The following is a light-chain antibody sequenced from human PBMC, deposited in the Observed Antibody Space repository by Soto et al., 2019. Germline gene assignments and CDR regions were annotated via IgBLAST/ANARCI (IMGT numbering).Light chain of an antibody. V-gene: IGKV3-11*01. CDR2: DAS. Sequence: EIMLTQSPATLSLSPGERATLSCRARQSVSSFVAWYQQKPGQAPRLLIYDASIRAIGIPARFSGSGSGTDFTLTISSREPEDGAVYYCQQRSNWPLTFGGGTKVEIK. CDR3: QQRSNWPLT. J-gene: IGKJ4*01. CDR1: QSVSSF.